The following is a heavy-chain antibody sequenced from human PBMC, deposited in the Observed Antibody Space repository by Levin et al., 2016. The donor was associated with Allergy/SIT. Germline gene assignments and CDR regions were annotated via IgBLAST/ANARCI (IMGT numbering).Heavy chain of an antibody. CDR2: IYSSGST. J-gene: IGHJ4*02. V-gene: IGHV4-61*02. D-gene: IGHD3-22*01. Sequence: SETLSLTCTVSGASISSRTDCWSWIRQPAGKGLEWIGRIYSSGSTKYNPSLKSRVTMSADTSRNQFSLRLTSVTAADTALYFCARDHQWEYYDSSGSWSSGYYYATIWGQGTLVTVSS. CDR1: GASISSRTDC. CDR3: ARDHQWEYYDSSGSWSSGYYYATI.